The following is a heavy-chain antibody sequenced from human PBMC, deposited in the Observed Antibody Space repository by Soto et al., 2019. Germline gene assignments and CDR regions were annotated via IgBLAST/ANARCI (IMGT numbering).Heavy chain of an antibody. CDR2: IIPIFGTA. V-gene: IGHV1-69*13. J-gene: IGHJ4*02. Sequence: SVKVSCKASGGTFSSYAISWVRQAPGQGLEWMGGIIPIFGTANYAQKFQGRVTITADESTSTAYMELSSLRPEDTAVYYCARDNSGYDGYYFDYWGQGTLVTVSS. CDR1: GGTFSSYA. CDR3: ARDNSGYDGYYFDY. D-gene: IGHD5-12*01.